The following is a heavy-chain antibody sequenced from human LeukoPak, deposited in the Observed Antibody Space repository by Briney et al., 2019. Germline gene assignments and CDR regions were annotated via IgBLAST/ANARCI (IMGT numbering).Heavy chain of an antibody. J-gene: IGHJ4*02. CDR1: GGSISSSSYY. D-gene: IGHD6-13*01. CDR3: ARFNPAAGSFCFDY. V-gene: IGHV4-39*01. CDR2: IYYSGST. Sequence: SETLSLTCTVSGGSISSSSYYWGWIRQPPGKGLEWIGNIYYSGSTYYNPSLKSRVTISVDTSKKQCSLKLSSVTAADTAVFYCARFNPAAGSFCFDYWGQGTLVTVSS.